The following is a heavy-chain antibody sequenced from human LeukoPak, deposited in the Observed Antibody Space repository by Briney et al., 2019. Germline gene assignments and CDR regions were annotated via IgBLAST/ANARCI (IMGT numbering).Heavy chain of an antibody. V-gene: IGHV4-4*02. D-gene: IGHD6-13*01. CDR3: ARVSSSWIKELDS. CDR1: GGSISSSNW. J-gene: IGHJ4*02. CDR2: IYHSGST. Sequence: PSETLSLTCAVSGGSISSSNWWSWVRQPPGKGLEWIGEIYHSGSTNYNPSLKSRVTISVDKSKNQFSLKLSSVTAADTAVYYCARVSSSWIKELDSWGQGTLVTVSS.